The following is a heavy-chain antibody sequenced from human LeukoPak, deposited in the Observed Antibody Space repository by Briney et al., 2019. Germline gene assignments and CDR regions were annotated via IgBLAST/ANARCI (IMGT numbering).Heavy chain of an antibody. V-gene: IGHV3-21*04. J-gene: IGHJ4*02. D-gene: IGHD2-15*01. CDR2: ISSSSSYI. Sequence: GGSLRLSCAASGFTFSSYSMNWVRQAPGKGLEWVSSISSSSSYIYYADSVKGRFTISRDNAKNSLYLQMNSLRAEDTAVYYCAKDLKVVVAATPDYWGQGTLVTVSS. CDR3: AKDLKVVVAATPDY. CDR1: GFTFSSYS.